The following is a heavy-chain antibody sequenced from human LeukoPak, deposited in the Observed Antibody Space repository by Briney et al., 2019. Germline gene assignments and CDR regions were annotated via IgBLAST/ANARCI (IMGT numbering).Heavy chain of an antibody. J-gene: IGHJ5*02. CDR1: GGSFTDYF. D-gene: IGHD3-22*01. CDR3: ARDPGAYYDSSGYLNWFDP. V-gene: IGHV4-34*01. CDR2: INDYTGDT. Sequence: SETLSLTCTVYGGSFTDYFWTWIRHSPGKGLEWIGGINDYTGDTNYNPSLNSRVSISLEKSKNQFSLELRSVTAADTAVYYCARDPGAYYDSSGYLNWFDPWGQGTLVTVSS.